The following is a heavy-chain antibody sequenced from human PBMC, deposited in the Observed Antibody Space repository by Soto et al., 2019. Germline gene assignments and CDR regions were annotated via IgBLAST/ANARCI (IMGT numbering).Heavy chain of an antibody. V-gene: IGHV4-34*01. J-gene: IGHJ5*02. D-gene: IGHD7-27*01. CDR3: ARKGNWGYWFDP. Sequence: QVQLQQWGAGLLKPSETLSLTCAVYGGSFSGYYWSWIRQPPGKGLEWIGEINHSGSTNYNPSLKSRVTISVDTSKNQFSLKPSSVTAADTAVYYCARKGNWGYWFDPWGQGTLVTVSS. CDR2: INHSGST. CDR1: GGSFSGYY.